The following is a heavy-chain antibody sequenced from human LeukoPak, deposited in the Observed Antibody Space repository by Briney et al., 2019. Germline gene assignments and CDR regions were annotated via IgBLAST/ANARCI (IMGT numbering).Heavy chain of an antibody. J-gene: IGHJ4*02. CDR1: GFTFNTYA. CDR3: AKDFESGDYFDY. D-gene: IGHD3-10*01. V-gene: IGHV3-23*01. Sequence: PGGSLRLSCAASGFTFNTYAMSWVRQAPGKGLEWVSGISGSGGRTYYADSVKGRFIISRDNSKNTLYLQMTSLRAEDTAVYYCAKDFESGDYFDYWGQGTLVTVSS. CDR2: ISGSGGRT.